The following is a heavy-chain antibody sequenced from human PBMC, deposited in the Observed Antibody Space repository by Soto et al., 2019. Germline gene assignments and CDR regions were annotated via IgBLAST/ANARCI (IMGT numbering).Heavy chain of an antibody. J-gene: IGHJ5*02. CDR3: ARDYYGSGNFTNWFDP. V-gene: IGHV1-46*01. D-gene: IGHD3-10*01. Sequence: QVQLVQSGAEVKKPGASVKVSCKASGYTFTSYYMHWVRQAPGQGLEWMGIINPSGGSTSYAQKFQGRVTMTRDTSTSTVYMELSSLRSEDTAVYYCARDYYGSGNFTNWFDPWGQGTLVTVSS. CDR2: INPSGGST. CDR1: GYTFTSYY.